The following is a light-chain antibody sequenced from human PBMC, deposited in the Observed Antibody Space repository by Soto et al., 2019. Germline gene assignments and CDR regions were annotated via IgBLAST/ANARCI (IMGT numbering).Light chain of an antibody. Sequence: DIQMTQSPSTLSASIGDRVTLTCRASQSISSWLAWYQQRPGKAPKLLIYDASTLGSGVTSRFSGSGSGTGFTLTISSLQPDDFATYYCQQYNSHSRYTFGQGTKVEIK. V-gene: IGKV1-5*01. CDR2: DAS. J-gene: IGKJ2*01. CDR1: QSISSW. CDR3: QQYNSHSRYT.